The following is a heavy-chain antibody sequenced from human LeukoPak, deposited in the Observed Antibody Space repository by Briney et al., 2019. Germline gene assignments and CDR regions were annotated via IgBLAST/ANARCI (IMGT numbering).Heavy chain of an antibody. CDR2: ISGSGGST. CDR3: AKARILYSVGPHSENYYFDY. D-gene: IGHD2-15*01. CDR1: GFTFSSYA. J-gene: IGHJ4*02. V-gene: IGHV3-23*01. Sequence: GGSLRLSCAASGFTFSSYAMSWVRQAPGKGLEWVSAISGSGGSTYYADSVKGRFTISRDNSKNTLYLQMNSLRAEDTAVYYCAKARILYSVGPHSENYYFDYWGQGTLVTVSS.